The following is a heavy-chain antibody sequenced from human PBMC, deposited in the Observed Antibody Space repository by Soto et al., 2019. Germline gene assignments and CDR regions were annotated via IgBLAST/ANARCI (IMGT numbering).Heavy chain of an antibody. CDR1: GGSISRYY. J-gene: IGHJ5*02. D-gene: IGHD6-13*01. CDR2: IYYSGST. Sequence: ASETLSLTCTVSGGSISRYYWSWIRQPPGKGLEWIGYIYYSGSTNYNPSLKSRVTISVDTSKNQFSLKLSSVTAADTAVYYCARDAGIAAAGINWFDPWGQGTLVTVS. CDR3: ARDAGIAAAGINWFDP. V-gene: IGHV4-59*01.